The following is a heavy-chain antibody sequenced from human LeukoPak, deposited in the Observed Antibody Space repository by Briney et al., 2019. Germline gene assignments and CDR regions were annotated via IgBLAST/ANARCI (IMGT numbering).Heavy chain of an antibody. Sequence: GGSQRLSCGASGFTFSDYGMHWVRQAPGKGLEWVAFIRIDGTNKNYADSVKGRFTISRDNSRNTLFLQMNSLRAEDTAIYYCASPERVWGSYPRNWGQGTLVTVSS. CDR3: ASPERVWGSYPRN. J-gene: IGHJ4*02. CDR2: IRIDGTNK. CDR1: GFTFSDYG. V-gene: IGHV3-30*02. D-gene: IGHD3-16*02.